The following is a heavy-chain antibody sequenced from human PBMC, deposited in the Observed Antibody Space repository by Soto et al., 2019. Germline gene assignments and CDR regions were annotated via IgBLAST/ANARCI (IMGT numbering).Heavy chain of an antibody. CDR3: ARDLKSGSPDY. CDR1: GFTFSSYA. D-gene: IGHD1-26*01. V-gene: IGHV3-30-3*01. Sequence: PGGSLRLSCAASGFTFSSYAMHWVRQAPGKGLEWVAVISYDGSNKYYADSVKGRFTISRDNSKNTLYLQMNSLRAEDTAVYYCARDLKSGSPDYWGQGTLVTVSS. J-gene: IGHJ4*02. CDR2: ISYDGSNK.